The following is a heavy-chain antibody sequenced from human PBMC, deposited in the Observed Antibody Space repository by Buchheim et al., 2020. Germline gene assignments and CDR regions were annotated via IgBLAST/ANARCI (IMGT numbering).Heavy chain of an antibody. CDR2: VDHSGST. D-gene: IGHD3-16*01. CDR3: ARAGGTTILGAYFDH. Sequence: QVQLQQWGAGLLKPSETLSLTCTVYGGPFSGYYWSWIRQPPGRGLEWIGEVDHSGSTKYNPSLKSRVTISVDTFRNHFSLKLTSVTAADTAVYYCARAGGTTILGAYFDHWGQGTL. CDR1: GGPFSGYY. V-gene: IGHV4-34*02. J-gene: IGHJ4*01.